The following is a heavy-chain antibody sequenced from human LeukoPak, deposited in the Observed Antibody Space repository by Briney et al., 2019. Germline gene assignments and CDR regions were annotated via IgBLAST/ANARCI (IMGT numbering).Heavy chain of an antibody. CDR2: INPDGTST. CDR3: TRATAVAFDY. D-gene: IGHD6-19*01. V-gene: IGHV3-74*01. CDR1: GFTFSTYW. Sequence: PGGSLRLSCAASGFTFSTYWMHWVRQAPGKGLVWVSRINPDGTSTSNADSVKGRFTISRDNAKNTVYLQVNSLRAEDTAVYYCTRATAVAFDYWGQGNLVTV. J-gene: IGHJ4*02.